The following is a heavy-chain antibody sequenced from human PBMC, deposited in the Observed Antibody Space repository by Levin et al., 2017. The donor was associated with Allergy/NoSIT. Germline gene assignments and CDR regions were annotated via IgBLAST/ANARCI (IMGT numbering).Heavy chain of an antibody. V-gene: IGHV3-9*01. CDR2: ISWNSGSI. D-gene: IGHD3-22*01. J-gene: IGHJ3*01. CDR1: GFIFEDYA. Sequence: HPGGSLRLSCAASGFIFEDYAMHWVRQVPGKGLEWVSGISWNSGSIGYADSVKGRFTISRDNAKNSLYLQMNSLRAGDTALYYCAKDRLTTLTTTGAFDFWGQGTMVTVSS. CDR3: AKDRLTTLTTTGAFDF.